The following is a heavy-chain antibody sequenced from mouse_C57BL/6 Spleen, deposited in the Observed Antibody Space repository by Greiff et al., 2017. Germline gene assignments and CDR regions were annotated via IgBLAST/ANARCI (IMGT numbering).Heavy chain of an antibody. V-gene: IGHV5-17*01. CDR1: GFTFSDYG. Sequence: EVKLQESGGGLVKPGGSLKLSCAASGFTFSDYGMHWVRQAPEKGLEWVAYISSGSSTIYYADTVKGRFTIARDNAKNTLFLQMTILRSEYTAMYYCARPNCDGAWFAYWGQGTLVTVSA. D-gene: IGHD4-1*01. CDR3: ARPNCDGAWFAY. J-gene: IGHJ3*01. CDR2: ISSGSSTI.